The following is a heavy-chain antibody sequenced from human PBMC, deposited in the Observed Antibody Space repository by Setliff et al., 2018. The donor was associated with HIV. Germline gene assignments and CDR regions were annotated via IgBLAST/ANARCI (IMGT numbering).Heavy chain of an antibody. J-gene: IGHJ4*02. Sequence: KPSETLSLTCAVSGGSISSHYWSWIRRPPGKGLEWIGYIYYSGNSNYNPSLKSRVTMSVDTSKTQVSLRLSSVTAADTAVYFCARRTNGYAALDYWGQGTLVTVSS. CDR1: GGSISSHY. CDR2: IYYSGNS. V-gene: IGHV4-59*11. CDR3: ARRTNGYAALDY. D-gene: IGHD5-12*01.